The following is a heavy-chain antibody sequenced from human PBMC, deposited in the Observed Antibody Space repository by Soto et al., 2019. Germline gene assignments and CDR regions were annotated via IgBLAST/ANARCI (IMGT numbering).Heavy chain of an antibody. CDR2: IYYSGST. J-gene: IGHJ4*02. D-gene: IGHD4-17*01. CDR3: ARGLSVTLFDN. V-gene: IGHV4-31*03. CDR1: GGSISTGGYY. Sequence: TLSLTCTVSGGSISTGGYYWTWIRQHPGKGLEWIGYIYYSGSTYYNPSLKSRVTISVDTSKNQFSLKLSSVTAADTAVYYCARGLSVTLFDNWAQGTLVPVSS.